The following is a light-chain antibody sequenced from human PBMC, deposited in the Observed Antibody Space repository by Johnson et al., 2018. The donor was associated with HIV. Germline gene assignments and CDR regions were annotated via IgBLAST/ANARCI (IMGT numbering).Light chain of an antibody. Sequence: QSVLTQPPSVSAAPGQKVTISCSGSSSNIGNNYVSWYQQLPGTAPKLLIYDNNKRPSGIPDRFSGPKSGTSATLGITGLQTGDEADYYCGTWDSSLLYVFGTGTKVTVL. V-gene: IGLV1-51*01. CDR3: GTWDSSLLYV. CDR2: DNN. J-gene: IGLJ1*01. CDR1: SSNIGNNY.